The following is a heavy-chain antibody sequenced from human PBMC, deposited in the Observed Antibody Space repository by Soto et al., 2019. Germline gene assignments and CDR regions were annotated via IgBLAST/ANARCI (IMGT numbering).Heavy chain of an antibody. D-gene: IGHD3-3*01. V-gene: IGHV3-21*01. CDR2: INEDSSYI. CDR1: GFTFSSYA. J-gene: IGHJ6*03. CDR3: VRDFGWYFRSGYMDV. Sequence: GGSLRLSCAASGFTFSSYAMNWVRQAPGEGLEWVSSINEDSSYIYYAHSLRGRFTISRDNAKESLYLQMNSLRAEDTAVYYCVRDFGWYFRSGYMDVWGDGATVTVSS.